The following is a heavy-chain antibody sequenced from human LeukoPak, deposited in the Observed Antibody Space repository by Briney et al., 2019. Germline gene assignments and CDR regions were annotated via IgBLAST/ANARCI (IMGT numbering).Heavy chain of an antibody. CDR3: ARGNEDSSGSYWFDP. J-gene: IGHJ5*02. V-gene: IGHV3-30*14. D-gene: IGHD6-19*01. Sequence: GGSLRLSCSASGFTFSSYSMHWVRQAPGKGLEWVAVISYDGSNKYYADSVKGRFTISRDNSKNTLYLQMNSLRAEDTAVYYCARGNEDSSGSYWFDPWGQGTLVTVSS. CDR1: GFTFSSYS. CDR2: ISYDGSNK.